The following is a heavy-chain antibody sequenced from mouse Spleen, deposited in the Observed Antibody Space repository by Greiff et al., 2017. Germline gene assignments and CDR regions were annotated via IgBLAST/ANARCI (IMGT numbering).Heavy chain of an antibody. CDR2: IDPSDSYT. Sequence: QVQLQQPGAELVKPGASVKLSCKASGYTFTSYWMQWVKQRPGQGLEWIGEIDPSDSYTNYNQKFKGKATLTVDTSSSPAYMQLSSLTSEDSAVYYCARGLDFDYWGQGTTLTVSS. CDR3: ARGLDFDY. CDR1: GYTFTSYW. J-gene: IGHJ2*01. V-gene: IGHV1-50*01.